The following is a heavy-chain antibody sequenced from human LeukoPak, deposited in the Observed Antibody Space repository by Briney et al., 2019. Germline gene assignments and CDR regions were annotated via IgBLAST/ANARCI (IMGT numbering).Heavy chain of an antibody. D-gene: IGHD3-22*01. J-gene: IGHJ4*02. CDR2: ISTSGRHT. CDR1: GFTFSDYY. CDR3: ARVASITMICDF. Sequence: GGSLRLSCAASGFTFSDYYMSWIRQAPGKGLEWVSYISTSGRHTNYTDSVKGRFTISRDNAKISLFLQMNSLRAEDTAVYYCARVASITMICDFWGQGTLVTVSS. V-gene: IGHV3-11*06.